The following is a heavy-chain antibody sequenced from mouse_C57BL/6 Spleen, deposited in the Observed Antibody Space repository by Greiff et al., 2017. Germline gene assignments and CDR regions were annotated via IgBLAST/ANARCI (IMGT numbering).Heavy chain of an antibody. J-gene: IGHJ4*01. D-gene: IGHD1-1*02. Sequence: QVHVKQSGPGLVQPSQSLSITCTVSGFSLTSYGVHWVRQSPGKGLEWLGVIWSGGSTDYNAAFISSLSISKDNSKSQVFFKMNSLQADDTAIYYCSRNSGGYYAMDYWGQGTSVTVSS. CDR2: IWSGGST. CDR1: GFSLTSYG. V-gene: IGHV2-2*01. CDR3: SRNSGGYYAMDY.